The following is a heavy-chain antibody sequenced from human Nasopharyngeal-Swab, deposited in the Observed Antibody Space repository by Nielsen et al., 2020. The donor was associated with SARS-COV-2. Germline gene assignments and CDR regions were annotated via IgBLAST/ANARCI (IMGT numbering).Heavy chain of an antibody. CDR3: ASLAYSTLP. J-gene: IGHJ5*02. Sequence: GESLKISCVASGFTLSSYNMNWVRQAPGKGLEWVSSISTSSSYIYYADSVRGRFTISRDNAKNSLYLQMNSLRAEDTAVYYCASLAYSTLPWGQGTLVTVSS. CDR2: ISTSSSYI. V-gene: IGHV3-21*01. CDR1: GFTLSSYN. D-gene: IGHD4-11*01.